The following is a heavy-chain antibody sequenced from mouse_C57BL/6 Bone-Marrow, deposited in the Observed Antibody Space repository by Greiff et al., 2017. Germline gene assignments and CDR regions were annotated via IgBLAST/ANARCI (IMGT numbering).Heavy chain of an antibody. CDR2: IDPSDSYT. D-gene: IGHD1-1*01. CDR3: ARYYYGSRYYYAMDY. Sequence: QLQQPGAELVKPGASVKLSCKASGYTFTSYWMQWVKQRPGQGLEWIGEIDPSDSYTNYNQKFKGKATLTVDTSSSTAYMQLSSLTSEDSAVYYCARYYYGSRYYYAMDYWGQGTSVTVSS. V-gene: IGHV1-50*01. J-gene: IGHJ4*01. CDR1: GYTFTSYW.